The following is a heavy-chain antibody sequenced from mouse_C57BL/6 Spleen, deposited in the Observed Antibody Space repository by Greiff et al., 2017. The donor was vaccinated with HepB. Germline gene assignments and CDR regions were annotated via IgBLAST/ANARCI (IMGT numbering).Heavy chain of an antibody. V-gene: IGHV1-64*01. J-gene: IGHJ4*01. D-gene: IGHD2-4*01. CDR2: IHPNSGST. CDR1: GYTFTSYW. CDR3: GACYDYELSAMDY. Sequence: VQLQQPGAELVKPGASVKLSCKASGYTFTSYWMHWVKQRPGQGLEWIGMIHPNSGSTNYNEKFKSKATLTVDKSSSTAYMQLSSLTSEDSAVYYCGACYDYELSAMDYWGQGTSVTVSS.